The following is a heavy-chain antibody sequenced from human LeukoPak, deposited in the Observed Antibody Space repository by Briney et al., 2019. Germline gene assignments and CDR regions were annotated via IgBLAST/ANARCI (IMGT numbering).Heavy chain of an antibody. J-gene: IGHJ4*02. D-gene: IGHD3-10*01. CDR1: GYTFTSYA. V-gene: IGHV1-3*03. CDR3: ARASVLLWFGEPGAAYFDY. Sequence: APVKVSCKASGYTFTSYAMHWVRQAPGQRLEWMGWIHAGNGNTKYSQEFQGRVTITRDTSASTAYMELSSLRSEDMAVYYCARASVLLWFGEPGAAYFDYWGQGTLVTVSS. CDR2: IHAGNGNT.